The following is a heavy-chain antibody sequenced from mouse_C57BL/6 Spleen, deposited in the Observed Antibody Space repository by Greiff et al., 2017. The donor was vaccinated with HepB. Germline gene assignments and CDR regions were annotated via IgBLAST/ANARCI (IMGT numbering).Heavy chain of an antibody. V-gene: IGHV14-3*01. CDR3: ARSRYDGSSEDWFAY. CDR1: GFNIKNTY. Sequence: EVQLQQSVAELVRPGASVKLSCTASGFNIKNTYMHWVKQRPEQGLEWIGRIDPANGNTKYAPKFQGKATITADTSSNTAYLQRSSLTSEDTAIYYCARSRYDGSSEDWFAYWGQGTLVTVSA. D-gene: IGHD1-1*01. CDR2: IDPANGNT. J-gene: IGHJ3*01.